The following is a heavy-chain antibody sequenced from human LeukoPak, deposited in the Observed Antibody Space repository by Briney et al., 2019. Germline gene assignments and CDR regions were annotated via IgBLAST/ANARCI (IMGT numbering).Heavy chain of an antibody. CDR3: ARVPVAAAGTTPIDY. D-gene: IGHD6-13*01. V-gene: IGHV1-69*04. CDR2: IIPILGIA. Sequence: SVKVSCKASGGTFSSYAISWVRRAPGQGLEWMGRIIPILGIANYAQKFQGRVTITADKSTSTAYMELSSPRSEDTAVYYCARVPVAAAGTTPIDYWGQGTLVTVSS. J-gene: IGHJ4*02. CDR1: GGTFSSYA.